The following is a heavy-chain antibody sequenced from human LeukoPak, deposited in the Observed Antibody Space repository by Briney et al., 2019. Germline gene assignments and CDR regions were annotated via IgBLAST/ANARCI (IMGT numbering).Heavy chain of an antibody. J-gene: IGHJ5*02. CDR3: ARASYDFWSGYYTQGFDP. CDR1: GGSFSGYY. CDR2: INHSGST. Sequence: SETLSLTCAVYGGSFSGYYWSWIRQPPGKGPEWIGEINHSGSTNYNPSLKSRVTISVDTSKNQFSLKLSSVTAADTAVYYCARASYDFWSGYYTQGFDPWGQGTLVTVSS. V-gene: IGHV4-34*01. D-gene: IGHD3-3*01.